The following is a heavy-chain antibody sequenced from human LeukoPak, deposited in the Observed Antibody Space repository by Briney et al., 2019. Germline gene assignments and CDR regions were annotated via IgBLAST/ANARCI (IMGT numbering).Heavy chain of an antibody. J-gene: IGHJ5*02. Sequence: PSETLSLTCTVSGRSISSYYWSWIRQPPGKGLEWIGYIYYSGSTNYNPSLKSRVTVSVDTSKNQFSLKLSSVTAADTAVYYCARCRSSSSPFDPWGQGTLVTVSS. CDR1: GRSISSYY. CDR3: ARCRSSSSPFDP. V-gene: IGHV4-59*01. CDR2: IYYSGST. D-gene: IGHD6-13*01.